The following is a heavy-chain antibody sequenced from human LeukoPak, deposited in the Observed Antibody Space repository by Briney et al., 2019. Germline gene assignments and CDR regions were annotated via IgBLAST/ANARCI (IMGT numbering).Heavy chain of an antibody. Sequence: GGSLRLSCAASGFTFSSYSMNWVRQAPGKGLEWVSSISSSSSYIYYADSVKGRFTISRDNAKNSLYLQMNSLRAEDTAVYYCARTLWFGESATDYWGQGTLVTVSS. CDR1: GFTFSSYS. V-gene: IGHV3-21*01. J-gene: IGHJ4*02. D-gene: IGHD3-10*01. CDR3: ARTLWFGESATDY. CDR2: ISSSSSYI.